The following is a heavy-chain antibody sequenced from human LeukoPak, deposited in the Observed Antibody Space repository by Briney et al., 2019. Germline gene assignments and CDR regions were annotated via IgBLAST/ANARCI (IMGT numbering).Heavy chain of an antibody. Sequence: GGSLRLSCAASGFTFDDYAMHWVRQAPGKGLEWVSYISSSGSTIYYADSVKGRFTISRDNAKNSLYLQMNSLRAEDTAVYYCARYRFLTDYYYYGMDVWGQGTTVTVSS. CDR1: GFTFDDYA. J-gene: IGHJ6*02. V-gene: IGHV3-48*03. D-gene: IGHD1-14*01. CDR3: ARYRFLTDYYYYGMDV. CDR2: ISSSGSTI.